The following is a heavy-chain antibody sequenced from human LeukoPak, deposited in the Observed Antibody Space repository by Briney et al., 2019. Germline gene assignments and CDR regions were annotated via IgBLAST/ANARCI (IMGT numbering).Heavy chain of an antibody. CDR1: GGSFSGYY. CDR2: INHSGST. Sequence: ASETLSLTCAVYGGSFSGYYWSCIRQPPGKGLEWIGEINHSGSTNYNPSLKSRVTISVDTSKNQFSLKLSSVTAADTAVYYCARGRREYYDSSGYLLDYWGQGTLVTVSS. J-gene: IGHJ4*02. D-gene: IGHD3-22*01. CDR3: ARGRREYYDSSGYLLDY. V-gene: IGHV4-34*01.